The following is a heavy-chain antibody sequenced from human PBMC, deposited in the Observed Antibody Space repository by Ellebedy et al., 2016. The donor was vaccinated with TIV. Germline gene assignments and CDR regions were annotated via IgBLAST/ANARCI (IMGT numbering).Heavy chain of an antibody. Sequence: AASVKVSCKASGGTFSTCAMSWVRQAPGQGLEWMGWIDPNSGGTNYAQKFQGWVTMTKDTSISTAYMALSRLRSDDTAVNYCARGPIEAREPYYYGIDVWGQGTTVTVSS. D-gene: IGHD6-6*01. CDR1: GGTFSTCA. J-gene: IGHJ6*02. V-gene: IGHV1-2*04. CDR2: IDPNSGGT. CDR3: ARGPIEAREPYYYGIDV.